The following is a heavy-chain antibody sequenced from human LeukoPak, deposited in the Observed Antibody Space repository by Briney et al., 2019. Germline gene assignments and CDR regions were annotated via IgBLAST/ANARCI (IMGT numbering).Heavy chain of an antibody. Sequence: SETLSLTCTVSGGSISSGDYSWSWIRPPPGKGLEWIGYIYYSGSTYYNPSLKSRVTISVDTSKNQFSLKLSSVTAADTAVYYCARGWSAYYDYVWGSYLPSWFDPWGEGTLVTVSS. CDR1: GGSISSGDYS. CDR2: IYYSGST. V-gene: IGHV4-30-4*01. J-gene: IGHJ5*02. D-gene: IGHD3-16*02. CDR3: ARGWSAYYDYVWGSYLPSWFDP.